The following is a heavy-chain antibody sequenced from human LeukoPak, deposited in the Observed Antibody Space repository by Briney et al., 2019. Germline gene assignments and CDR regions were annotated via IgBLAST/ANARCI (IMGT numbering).Heavy chain of an antibody. CDR3: ARAGIAVAGPSFDY. CDR2: INPSGGST. J-gene: IGHJ4*02. CDR1: GDIFTGYY. V-gene: IGHV1-46*01. D-gene: IGHD6-19*01. Sequence: ASVKVSCKASGDIFTGYYMHWVREAPGQGLEWMGIINPSGGSTSYAQKFQGRVTMTRDTSTSTVYMELSSLRSEDTAVYYCARAGIAVAGPSFDYWGQGTLVTVSS.